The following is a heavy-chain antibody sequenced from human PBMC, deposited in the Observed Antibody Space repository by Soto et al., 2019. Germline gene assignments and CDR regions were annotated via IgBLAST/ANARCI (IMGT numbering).Heavy chain of an antibody. J-gene: IGHJ4*02. CDR1: GFTFNRHA. Sequence: QVHLVASGGGVVHLGRSLTLSCSASGFTFNRHAIHWVRQSPGKGLEWVTVISRDGSIKYSADSVKGRFTISRDNAKNTVILQMSSLSPEDSAIYYCARSRSGAIADSFDYWGQGTPVTVSS. V-gene: IGHV3-30-3*01. D-gene: IGHD3-10*01. CDR2: ISRDGSIK. CDR3: ARSRSGAIADSFDY.